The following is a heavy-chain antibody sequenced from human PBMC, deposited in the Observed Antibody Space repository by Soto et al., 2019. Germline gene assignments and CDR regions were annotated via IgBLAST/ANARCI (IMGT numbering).Heavy chain of an antibody. CDR1: GDSMTSSSYY. V-gene: IGHV4-39*01. CDR3: ARHTRNQFDP. Sequence: QLQLQESGPGLVKPSETLSLTCTVSGDSMTSSSYYWGWIRQPPGKGLEWIGSIYYSERTSYNSGSTYYSPSLKSRVTISGDTSKSQFSLKLSSVTAAGTAVYYCARHTRNQFDPWGQGTLVTVSS. CDR2: IYYSERTSYNSGST. J-gene: IGHJ5*02.